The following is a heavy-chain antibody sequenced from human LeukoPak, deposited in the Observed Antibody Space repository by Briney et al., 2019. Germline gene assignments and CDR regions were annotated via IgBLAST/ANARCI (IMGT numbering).Heavy chain of an antibody. CDR3: ATMVGAIYYFDY. Sequence: ASVKVSCKVSGYTLTELSMHWVRQAPGKGLEWMGGFDPEDGETIYAQKFQGRVTMTEDISTDTAYMELSSLRSEDTAVYYCATMVGAIYYFDYWGQGTLVTVSS. CDR1: GYTLTELS. D-gene: IGHD1-26*01. J-gene: IGHJ4*02. CDR2: FDPEDGET. V-gene: IGHV1-24*01.